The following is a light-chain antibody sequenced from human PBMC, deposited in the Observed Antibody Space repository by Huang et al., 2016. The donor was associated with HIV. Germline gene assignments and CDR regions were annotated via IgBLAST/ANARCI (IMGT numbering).Light chain of an antibody. Sequence: DIQRTQSPSSLSASVGDRVTITCRASQNIAIYLNWYQQKPGEAPGLLIYAASNLQSGVPSRFSGGGSGTDFTLTISSLQPEDFISYFCQQSYNTPYTFGQGTKLEIK. V-gene: IGKV1-39*01. J-gene: IGKJ2*01. CDR3: QQSYNTPYT. CDR1: QNIAIY. CDR2: AAS.